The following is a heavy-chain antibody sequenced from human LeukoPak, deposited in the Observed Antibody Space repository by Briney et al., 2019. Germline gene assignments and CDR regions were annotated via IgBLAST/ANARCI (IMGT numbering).Heavy chain of an antibody. CDR1: GGSISSYY. CDR3: ARDDSPWGY. J-gene: IGHJ4*02. CDR2: IYYSGST. Sequence: SETLSLTCTVSGGSISSYYWSWIRQPPGKGLEWIGYIYYSGSTNYNPSLKSRVTISVDTSKNQFSLKLSSVTAADTAVYYCARDDSPWGYWGQGTLVTVSS. V-gene: IGHV4-59*12. D-gene: IGHD7-27*01.